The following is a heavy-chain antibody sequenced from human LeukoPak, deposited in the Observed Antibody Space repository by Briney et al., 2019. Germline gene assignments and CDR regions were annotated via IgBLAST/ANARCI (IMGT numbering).Heavy chain of an antibody. Sequence: QTGGSLRLSCAASGFTFSSYWMSWVRQAPGKGLEWVANIKQDGSEKYYVDSVKGRFTISRDNAKNSLYLQMNSLRAEDTAVYYCARGGNSYGSPTPYYYYYMDVWGKGTTVTVSS. CDR2: IKQDGSEK. CDR1: GFTFSSYW. D-gene: IGHD5-18*01. V-gene: IGHV3-7*01. CDR3: ARGGNSYGSPTPYYYYYMDV. J-gene: IGHJ6*03.